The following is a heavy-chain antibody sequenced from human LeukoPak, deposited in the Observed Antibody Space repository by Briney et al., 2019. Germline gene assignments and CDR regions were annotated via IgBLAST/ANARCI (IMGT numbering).Heavy chain of an antibody. V-gene: IGHV3-30-3*01. CDR1: GFTFSSYA. CDR3: ASAELPQLQADY. J-gene: IGHJ4*02. Sequence: PGGSLRLSCAASGFTFSSYAMHWVRQAPGKGLEWVAVISYDGSNKYYADSVKGRFTISRDNSKNTLYLQMNSLRAEDTAVYYCASAELPQLQADYWGQGTLVTVSS. D-gene: IGHD1-26*01. CDR2: ISYDGSNK.